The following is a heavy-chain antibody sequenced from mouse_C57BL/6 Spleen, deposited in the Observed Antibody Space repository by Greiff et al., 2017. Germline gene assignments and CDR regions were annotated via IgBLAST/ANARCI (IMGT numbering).Heavy chain of an antibody. V-gene: IGHV1-84*01. CDR2: IYPGSGNT. CDR3: ARGGLYDGFIYYAMDY. CDR1: GYTFTDYY. J-gene: IGHJ4*01. Sequence: LQESGPELVKPGASVKISCKASGYTFTDYYINWVKQRPGQGLEWIGWIYPGSGNTKYNEKFKGKATLTVDTSSSTAYMQLSSLTSEDSAVYFCARGGLYDGFIYYAMDYWGQGTSVTVSS. D-gene: IGHD2-3*01.